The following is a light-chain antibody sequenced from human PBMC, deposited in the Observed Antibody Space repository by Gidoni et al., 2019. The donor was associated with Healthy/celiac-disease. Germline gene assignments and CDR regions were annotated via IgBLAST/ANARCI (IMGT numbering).Light chain of an antibody. Sequence: DIVLTPSPATLSLSPGERATLSCTASQSVSSYLAWYQQKTGQAPRLRIYDASNRATGIPARFSGSGSGTDFTLTISSLEPEDFEVYYCQQRSNWPPRTFGGGTKVEIK. J-gene: IGKJ4*01. CDR2: DAS. CDR3: QQRSNWPPRT. CDR1: QSVSSY. V-gene: IGKV3-11*01.